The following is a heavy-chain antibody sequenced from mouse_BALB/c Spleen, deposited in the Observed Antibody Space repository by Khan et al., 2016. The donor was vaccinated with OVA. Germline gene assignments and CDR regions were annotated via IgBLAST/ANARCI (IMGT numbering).Heavy chain of an antibody. V-gene: IGHV9-3*02. D-gene: IGHD2-14*01. CDR3: VRGGGYRYDVEWFAY. CDR2: INTNTGEP. J-gene: IGHJ3*01. CDR1: GYTFTNYG. Sequence: QIQLVQSGPELKKPGETVKISCKASGYTFTNYGMNWVKQAPGKGLKWMGWINTNTGEPTYAEEFKGRFAFSLETSASTAYLQINNLKNEDTATYFCVRGGGYRYDVEWFAYWGQGTLVTVSA.